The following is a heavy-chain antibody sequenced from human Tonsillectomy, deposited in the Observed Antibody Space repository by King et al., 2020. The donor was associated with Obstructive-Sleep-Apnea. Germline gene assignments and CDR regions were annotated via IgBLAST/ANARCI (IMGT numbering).Heavy chain of an antibody. J-gene: IGHJ5*02. Sequence: QVQLQQWGAGLLKPSETLSLTCAVYGGSFSGYYWSWIRQPPGKGLELIGEINHSGSTTYNPSLKSRVTISVDTSKNQFSLKLSSVTAADTAVYYCARGEDYYDSSGYHRWGQGTLVTVSS. CDR3: ARGEDYYDSSGYHR. CDR2: INHSGST. V-gene: IGHV4-34*01. D-gene: IGHD3-22*01. CDR1: GGSFSGYY.